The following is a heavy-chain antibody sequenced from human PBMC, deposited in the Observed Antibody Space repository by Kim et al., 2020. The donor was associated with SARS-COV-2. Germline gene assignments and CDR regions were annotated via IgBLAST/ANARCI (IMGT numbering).Heavy chain of an antibody. V-gene: IGHV3-30*18. J-gene: IGHJ6*02. D-gene: IGHD5-18*01. CDR2: ISYDGSNK. CDR3: AKDLFLIPVKYSYGYGRSYYGMDV. CDR1: GFTFSSYG. Sequence: GGSLRLSCAASGFTFSSYGMHWVRQAPGKGLEWVAVISYDGSNKYYADSVKGRFTISRDNSKNTLYLQMNSLRAEDTAVYYCAKDLFLIPVKYSYGYGRSYYGMDVWGQGTTVTVSS.